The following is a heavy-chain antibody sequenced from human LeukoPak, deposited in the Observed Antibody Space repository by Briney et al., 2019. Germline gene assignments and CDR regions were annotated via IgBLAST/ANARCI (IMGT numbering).Heavy chain of an antibody. CDR3: ARRIAAADRTHHFDY. V-gene: IGHV4-39*07. Sequence: SETLSLTCTVSGGSISSSSYYWGWIRQPPGKGLEWIGSIYYSGSTYYNPSLKSRVTISVDTSKNQFSLKLSSVTAADTAVYYCARRIAAADRTHHFDYWGQGTLVTVSS. J-gene: IGHJ4*02. CDR2: IYYSGST. D-gene: IGHD6-13*01. CDR1: GGSISSSSYY.